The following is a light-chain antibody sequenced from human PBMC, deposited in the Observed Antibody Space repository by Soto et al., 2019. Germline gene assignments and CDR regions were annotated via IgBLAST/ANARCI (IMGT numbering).Light chain of an antibody. V-gene: IGKV3-11*01. CDR1: QSVSSN. J-gene: IGKJ4*01. CDR3: QQRSNWPLT. CDR2: DAS. Sequence: EIVLTQSPATLSLSPGERATVSCRASQSVSSNLAWFQQKPGQAPRLLIYDASNRATGVPARFNGSGSETDFNLTISSLEPEDFAVYYCQQRSNWPLTFGGGTKVDIK.